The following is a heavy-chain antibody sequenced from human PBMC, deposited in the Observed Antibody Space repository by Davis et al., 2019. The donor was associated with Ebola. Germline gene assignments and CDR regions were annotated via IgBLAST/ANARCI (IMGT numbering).Heavy chain of an antibody. D-gene: IGHD3-3*01. V-gene: IGHV3-30*18. CDR2: ISYDGSNK. Sequence: GESLKISCAASGFTFSSYGMHWVRQAPGKGLEWVAVISYDGSNKYYADSVKGRFTISRDNSKNTLYLQMNSLRAEDTAVYYCAKGGTIFGVVTNWFDPWGQGTLVTVSS. J-gene: IGHJ5*02. CDR1: GFTFSSYG. CDR3: AKGGTIFGVVTNWFDP.